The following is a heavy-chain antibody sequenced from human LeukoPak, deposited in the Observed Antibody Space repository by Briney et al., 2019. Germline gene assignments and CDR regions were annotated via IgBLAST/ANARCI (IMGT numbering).Heavy chain of an antibody. CDR2: ITDSGGNR. CDR3: AKSSRYGTGWYGKIDY. J-gene: IGHJ4*02. Sequence: GGSLRLSCAASGFAFSSHAMSWVRQAPGKGLEWVSAITDSGGNRQYTDSVKGRFTISRDNSKNTLYLQMDSLRADDTAVYHCAKSSRYGTGWYGKIDYWGQGTLVTVSS. D-gene: IGHD6-19*01. CDR1: GFAFSSHA. V-gene: IGHV3-23*01.